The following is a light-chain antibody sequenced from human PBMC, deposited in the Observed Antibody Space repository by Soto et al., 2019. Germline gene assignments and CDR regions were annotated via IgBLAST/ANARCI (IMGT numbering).Light chain of an antibody. V-gene: IGLV2-14*03. Sequence: QSALTQPASMSGSPGQSITISCAGTSSDVGGYNYVSWYQQHPGKVPRLIISDVNKRPSGVSDRFSGSKSGNTASLTISGLQAEDEADYYCASFTRSVTVVFGGGTQLTVL. CDR3: ASFTRSVTVV. CDR1: SSDVGGYNY. J-gene: IGLJ2*01. CDR2: DVN.